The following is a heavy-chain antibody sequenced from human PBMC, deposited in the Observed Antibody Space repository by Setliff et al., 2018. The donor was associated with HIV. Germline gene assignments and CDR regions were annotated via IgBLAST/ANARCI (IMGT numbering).Heavy chain of an antibody. D-gene: IGHD4-17*01. CDR1: GGSISSASYF. CDR3: VRHRSYGDYDPNWFDP. Sequence: KASETISLTCTVSGGSISSASYFWGWIRQYPGRGLEWIGSVYYSGSTYYNPSLRSRITISVDMSKNQFSLKLHSVTAADTAIYYCVRHRSYGDYDPNWFDPWGRGTLVTVSS. CDR2: VYYSGST. J-gene: IGHJ5*02. V-gene: IGHV4-39*01.